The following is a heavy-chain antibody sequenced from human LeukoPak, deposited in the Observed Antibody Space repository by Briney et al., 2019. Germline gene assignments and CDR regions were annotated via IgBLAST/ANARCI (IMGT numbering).Heavy chain of an antibody. V-gene: IGHV3-23*01. CDR2: ISGSGDST. CDR1: GFSFGTYA. J-gene: IGHJ6*02. Sequence: GGSLRLSCAASGFSFGTYAMSWVRQAPGKGLEWVSAISGSGDSTYHADSVKGRFTISRDDSKNTLYLQMNRLRAEDTAVYYCAKTKGYYYYGMDVWGQGTAVTVSS. CDR3: AKTKGYYYYGMDV.